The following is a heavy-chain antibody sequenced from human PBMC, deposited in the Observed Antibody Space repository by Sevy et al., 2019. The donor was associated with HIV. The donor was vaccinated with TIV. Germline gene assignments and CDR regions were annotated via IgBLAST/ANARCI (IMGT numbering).Heavy chain of an antibody. J-gene: IGHJ4*02. Sequence: SETLSLTCTVSGGSFSRNTYYWSWIRQPPGKGLEWIGSIFDSGSTYYHTSLKSRVTISVDKSKNQFSLKLTSVTAADTAVYYCSRPTAMTIDWGQGTLVTVSS. CDR2: IFDSGST. CDR3: SRPTAMTID. V-gene: IGHV4-39*01. CDR1: GGSFSRNTYY.